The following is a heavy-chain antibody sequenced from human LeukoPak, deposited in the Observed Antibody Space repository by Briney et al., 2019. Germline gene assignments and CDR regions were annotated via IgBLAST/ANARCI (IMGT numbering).Heavy chain of an antibody. CDR1: GGSSSSYY. CDR2: IYYSGST. V-gene: IGHV4-59*01. J-gene: IGHJ5*02. Sequence: SETLSLTCTVSGGSSSSYYSSWIRQPPAKGLEWIGYIYYSGSTNYNPSLKSRVTISVDTSKNQFSLKLSSVTAADTAVYYCARSITGTTGPNWFDPWGQGTLVTVSS. CDR3: ARSITGTTGPNWFDP. D-gene: IGHD1-7*01.